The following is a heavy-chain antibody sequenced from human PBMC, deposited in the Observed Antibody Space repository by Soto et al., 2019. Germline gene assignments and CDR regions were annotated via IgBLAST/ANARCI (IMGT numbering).Heavy chain of an antibody. CDR3: ARDPSNTSGNRIWSDP. V-gene: IGHV1-18*04. Sequence: GASVKVSCKASGYTFTSHGINWVRQAPGQGLELMGWISAYNGDTKYEQKFQGRVTMTTDASSSTAYMELKSLSSDDTAVYFCARDPSNTSGNRIWSDPWGQGTQVTVSS. D-gene: IGHD6-19*01. CDR2: ISAYNGDT. J-gene: IGHJ5*02. CDR1: GYTFTSHG.